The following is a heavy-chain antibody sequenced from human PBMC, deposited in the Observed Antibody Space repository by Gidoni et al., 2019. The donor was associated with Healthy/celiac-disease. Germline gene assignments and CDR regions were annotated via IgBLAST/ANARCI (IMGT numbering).Heavy chain of an antibody. V-gene: IGHV3-11*06. CDR2: ISSSSSYT. CDR3: ARNRASDPNWFDP. Sequence: QVQLVESGGGLVKPGGSLRLSCAASGFTFSDYYMSWILQAPGKGLEWVSYISSSSSYTNYADSVKGRFTISRDNAKNSLYLQMNSLRAEDTAVYYCARNRASDPNWFDPWGQGTLVTVSS. CDR1: GFTFSDYY. J-gene: IGHJ5*02.